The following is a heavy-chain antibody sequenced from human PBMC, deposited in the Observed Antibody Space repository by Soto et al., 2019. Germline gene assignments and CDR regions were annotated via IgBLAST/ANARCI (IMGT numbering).Heavy chain of an antibody. V-gene: IGHV4-61*01. CDR3: ARAMATTSIDY. J-gene: IGHJ4*02. CDR1: GGSISSSSYY. D-gene: IGHD1-26*01. CDR2: IYYSGST. Sequence: SETLSLTCTVSGGSISSSSYYWSWIRQPPGKGLEWIGYIYYSGSTNYNPSLKSRVTISVDTSKNQFSLKLSSVTAADTAVYYCARAMATTSIDYWGQGTLVTVSS.